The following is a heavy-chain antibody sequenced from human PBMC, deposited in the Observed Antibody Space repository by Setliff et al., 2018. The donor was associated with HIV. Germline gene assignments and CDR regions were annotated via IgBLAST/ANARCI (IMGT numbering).Heavy chain of an antibody. D-gene: IGHD3-3*01. CDR3: SRDVAPPVAGDLWSGDAY. CDR2: NYNRGST. CDR1: GGSISSYY. J-gene: IGHJ4*02. Sequence: SETLSLTCTVSGGSISSYYWSWIRQPPGKGLEWIGYNYNRGSTSSNPSLRSRVTISIDKSNNQFSLKLSSVTAADTAVYFCSRDVAPPVAGDLWSGDAYWGRGTLVTVSS. V-gene: IGHV4-59*01.